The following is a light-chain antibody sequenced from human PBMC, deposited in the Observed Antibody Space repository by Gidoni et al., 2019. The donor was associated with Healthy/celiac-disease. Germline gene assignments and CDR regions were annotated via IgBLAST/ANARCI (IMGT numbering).Light chain of an antibody. Sequence: DIQMTQSPSTLSASVGDRVTITCRASQSISSWLAWYQQTPGKAPKLLNYDASSLESGVPSRFSGSGSRTEFTLTISRLQPDDFATYYCQQYNSYSRTFGQGTKVEIK. J-gene: IGKJ1*01. CDR3: QQYNSYSRT. V-gene: IGKV1-5*01. CDR1: QSISSW. CDR2: DAS.